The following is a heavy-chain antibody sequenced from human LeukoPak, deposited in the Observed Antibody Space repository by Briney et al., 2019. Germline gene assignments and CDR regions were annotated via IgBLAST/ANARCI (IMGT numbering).Heavy chain of an antibody. J-gene: IGHJ4*02. V-gene: IGHV4-38-2*01. D-gene: IGHD1-20*01. CDR1: VYSISRGYY. Sequence: SETLSLTCGVSVYSISRGYYWAWIRQPPGKGLEWIGTIYHIGSTYYNPSLESRVTISVDTSKNEFSLNLNSVTAADTAVYYCARAGWIITSGIDYWGQGALVTVSS. CDR2: IYHIGST. CDR3: ARAGWIITSGIDY.